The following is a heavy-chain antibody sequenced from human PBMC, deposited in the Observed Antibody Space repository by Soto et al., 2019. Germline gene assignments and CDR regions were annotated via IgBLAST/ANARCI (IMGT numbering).Heavy chain of an antibody. CDR1: GGTFSSYA. CDR3: ATSAWHIVVVPTNYYYGMDV. CDR2: IIPIFGTA. D-gene: IGHD2-2*01. Sequence: ASVKVSCKASGGTFSSYAISWVRQAPGQGLEWMGGIIPIFGTANYAQKFQGRVTITADESTSTAYMELSSLRSEDTAVYYCATSAWHIVVVPTNYYYGMDVWGQGTTVTVSS. J-gene: IGHJ6*02. V-gene: IGHV1-69*13.